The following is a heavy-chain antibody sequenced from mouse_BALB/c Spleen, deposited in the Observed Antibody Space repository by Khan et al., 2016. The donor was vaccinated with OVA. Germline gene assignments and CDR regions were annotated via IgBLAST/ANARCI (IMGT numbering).Heavy chain of an antibody. J-gene: IGHJ3*01. CDR3: KTGDCYSAWFAY. Sequence: VQLQQAGAELVRSGASVKLSCTGSGFNIKDYYMHWVKQRPEQGLEWIGWIDPEDGDTDYAPQFQDKATTTADTSSNTAYLQLSSLTSAATADSCGKTGDCYSAWFAYWGQGTLVTVSA. V-gene: IGHV14-4*02. CDR1: GFNIKDYY. CDR2: IDPEDGDT. D-gene: IGHD1-1*01.